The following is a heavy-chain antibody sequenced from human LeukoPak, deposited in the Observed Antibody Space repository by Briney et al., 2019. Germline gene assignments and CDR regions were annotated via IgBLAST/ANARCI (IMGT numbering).Heavy chain of an antibody. CDR3: ARENGASYYFDY. D-gene: IGHD2-8*01. Sequence: GRSLRLSCTASGFTFSSYSMNWVRQAPGKGLEWVSSISSSSSYIYYADSVKGRFTISRDNAKNSLYLQMNSLRAEDTAVYYCARENGASYYFDYWGQGTLVTVSS. V-gene: IGHV3-21*01. CDR2: ISSSSSYI. CDR1: GFTFSSYS. J-gene: IGHJ4*02.